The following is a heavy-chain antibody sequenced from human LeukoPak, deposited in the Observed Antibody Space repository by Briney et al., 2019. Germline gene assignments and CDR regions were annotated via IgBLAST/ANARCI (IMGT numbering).Heavy chain of an antibody. CDR2: VKEDGRET. CDR1: GFTFNTYW. V-gene: IGHV3-74*01. J-gene: IGHJ2*01. CDR3: ARAKPADFDL. Sequence: GGSLRLSCVGSGFTFNTYWIHWVRQAPGKGLVWVSRVKEDGRETNYADSVKGRFTLSRDNAKNTVYLQMNNLRAEDTAVYHCARAKPADFDLWGRGTLVTVSS.